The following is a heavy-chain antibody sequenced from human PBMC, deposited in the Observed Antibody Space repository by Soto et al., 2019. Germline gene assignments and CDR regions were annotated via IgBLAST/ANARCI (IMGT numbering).Heavy chain of an antibody. CDR1: GYTFTSYD. D-gene: IGHD6-13*01. J-gene: IGHJ6*02. Sequence: QVQLVQYGAEVKKPGASVKVSCKASGYTFTSYDINWVRQATGQGLEWMGWMNPNSGNTGYAQKFQGRVTMTRDTSISTAYMELSSLRSEDTAVYYCARRGYSSSGYYYYYYGMDGWGQGTTVTVSS. V-gene: IGHV1-8*01. CDR3: ARRGYSSSGYYYYYYGMDG. CDR2: MNPNSGNT.